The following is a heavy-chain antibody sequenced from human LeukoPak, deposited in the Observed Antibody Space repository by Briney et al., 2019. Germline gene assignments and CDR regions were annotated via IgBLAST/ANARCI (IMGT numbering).Heavy chain of an antibody. CDR3: ARDRDWSFDY. CDR2: IRGSSSAM. V-gene: IGHV3-48*04. J-gene: IGHJ4*02. D-gene: IGHD3-9*01. CDR1: GFSFSEYS. Sequence: GGSLRLSCAASGFSFSEYSMNWVRQAPRKGLEWVSNIRGSSSAMNYADSVKGRFTISRDNAKNSLYLEMSSLRAEDTAVYYCARDRDWSFDYWGQGTLVTVSS.